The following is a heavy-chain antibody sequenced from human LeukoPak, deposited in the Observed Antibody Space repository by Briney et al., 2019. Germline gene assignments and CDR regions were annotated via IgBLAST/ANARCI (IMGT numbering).Heavy chain of an antibody. CDR3: AGAVYGGSYLDGFDI. CDR2: IFPDDSDT. D-gene: IGHD3-16*02. J-gene: IGHJ3*02. Sequence: PGESLKISCKGSGYSFTSYWIGWVRQMSGKDLEWMGIIFPDDSDTRYSPSFQGQVTISVDKSINTAYLQWSSLKASDTAMYYCAGAVYGGSYLDGFDIWGQGTMVTVSS. CDR1: GYSFTSYW. V-gene: IGHV5-51*01.